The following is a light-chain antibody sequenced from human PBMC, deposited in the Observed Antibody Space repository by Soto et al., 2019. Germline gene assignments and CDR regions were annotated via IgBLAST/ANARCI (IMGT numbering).Light chain of an antibody. Sequence: IVLTQSPATLSLSPWERATLSCRASQSVSNNYLAWYQQKPGQAPRLLIFRASSRAKGVPARFSASGSGTEFTLTITGLQPDDFATYHCQHCDTYWPFGQGTKVDIK. CDR2: RAS. CDR1: QSVSNNY. CDR3: QHCDTYWP. V-gene: IGKV3D-7*01. J-gene: IGKJ1*01.